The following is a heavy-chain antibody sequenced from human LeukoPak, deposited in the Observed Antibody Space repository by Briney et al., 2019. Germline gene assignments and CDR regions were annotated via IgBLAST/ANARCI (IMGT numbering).Heavy chain of an antibody. Sequence: ASVKVSCKASGGTFSSYAISWVRQAPGQGLEWMGGIIPIFGTANYAQKFQGRVTITADESTSTAYMELSSLRSEDRAVYYCARVAYCSSTSCYYWFDPWGQGTLVTVSS. V-gene: IGHV1-69*01. CDR1: GGTFSSYA. CDR3: ARVAYCSSTSCYYWFDP. D-gene: IGHD2-2*01. J-gene: IGHJ5*02. CDR2: IIPIFGTA.